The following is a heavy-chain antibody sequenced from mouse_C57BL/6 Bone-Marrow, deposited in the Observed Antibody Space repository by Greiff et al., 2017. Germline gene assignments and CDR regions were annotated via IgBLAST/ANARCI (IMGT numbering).Heavy chain of an antibody. CDR1: GYAFTNYL. CDR2: INPGSGGT. Sequence: QVHVKQSGAELVRPGTSVKVSCKASGYAFTNYLIEWVKQRPGQGLEWIGVINPGSGGTNYNEKFKGKATLTADKSSSTAYMQLSSLTSEDSAVYFCARECYYYGSSPYYAMDYWGQGTSVTVSS. V-gene: IGHV1-54*01. CDR3: ARECYYYGSSPYYAMDY. D-gene: IGHD1-1*01. J-gene: IGHJ4*01.